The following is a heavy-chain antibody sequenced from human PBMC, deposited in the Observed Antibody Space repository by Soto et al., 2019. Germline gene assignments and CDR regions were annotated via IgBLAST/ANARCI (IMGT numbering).Heavy chain of an antibody. V-gene: IGHV1-8*01. CDR1: GYTFANYD. D-gene: IGHD3-16*01. CDR3: ARALRDCRRRSCQYYFDS. Sequence: QVQLVQSGAEVKKPGASVKVSCQASGYTFANYDITWLRQATGQGLEWMGWMNPNTGNTAYAQKFQGRVTMTRNTSMNTAYMDLSNLRSDDTAAYFCARALRDCRRRSCQYYFDSWGPGTLVTVSS. CDR2: MNPNTGNT. J-gene: IGHJ4*02.